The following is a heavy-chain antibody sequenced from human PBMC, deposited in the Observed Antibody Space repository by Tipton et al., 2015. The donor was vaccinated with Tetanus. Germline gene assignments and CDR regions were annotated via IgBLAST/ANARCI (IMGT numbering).Heavy chain of an antibody. Sequence: GSLRLSCAASGFTFHESCMSWIRQAPGKGLEWVSYISTNGYTIHYADAVKGRFTISRDNGQNSLHLQMTSLRAEDTAVYYCARVFGDYVPNYFEFWGQGTLVSVSS. CDR3: ARVFGDYVPNYFEF. CDR1: GFTFHESC. J-gene: IGHJ1*01. CDR2: ISTNGYTI. D-gene: IGHD4-17*01. V-gene: IGHV3-11*01.